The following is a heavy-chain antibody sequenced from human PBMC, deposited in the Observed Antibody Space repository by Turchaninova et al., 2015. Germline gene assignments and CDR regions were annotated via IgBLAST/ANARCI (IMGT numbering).Heavy chain of an antibody. D-gene: IGHD2-15*01. CDR3: AAHLATRGGSYYYGMDV. J-gene: IGHJ6*02. CDR1: GCSFSRSGYD. CDR2: IYHSGTT. V-gene: IGHV4-31*03. Sequence: QVPLQVWGPVLVKPYPPLSITFKVSGCSFSRSGYDYNWVLQNPVKGLEWFGYIYHSGTTHYNPSLESRVLMSVDTSSNLFSLNLSSVTAADSAVYYCAAHLATRGGSYYYGMDVWGLGTAVTVAS.